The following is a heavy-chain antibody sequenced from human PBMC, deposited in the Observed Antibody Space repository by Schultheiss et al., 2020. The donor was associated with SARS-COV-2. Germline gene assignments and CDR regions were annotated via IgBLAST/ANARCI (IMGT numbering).Heavy chain of an antibody. Sequence: GGSLRLSCAASGFTSSNYAMHWVRQAPGKGLEWVAVISYDGSNKYYADSVKGRFTISRDNAKNSLHLQMNSLRVEDTAVYYCTSGTFWGQGTLVTVSS. CDR2: ISYDGSNK. CDR3: TSGTF. CDR1: GFTSSNYA. D-gene: IGHD1-1*01. J-gene: IGHJ4*02. V-gene: IGHV3-30*07.